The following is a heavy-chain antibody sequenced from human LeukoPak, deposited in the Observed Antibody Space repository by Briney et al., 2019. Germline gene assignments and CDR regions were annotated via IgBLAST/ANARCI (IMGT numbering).Heavy chain of an antibody. J-gene: IGHJ4*02. Sequence: ASVMVSCKVSGYTSPFYGITWVRQAPGQGLEWMGWISAYNGNTNYAQKLQGRVTMTTDTSTSTAYMELRSLRSDDTAVYYCARTDGDLDYWGQGTLVTVSS. CDR2: ISAYNGNT. V-gene: IGHV1-18*01. CDR1: GYTSPFYG. CDR3: ARTDGDLDY. D-gene: IGHD4-17*01.